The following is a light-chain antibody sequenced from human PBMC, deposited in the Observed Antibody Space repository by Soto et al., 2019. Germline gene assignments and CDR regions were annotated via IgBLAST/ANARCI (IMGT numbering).Light chain of an antibody. J-gene: IGKJ1*01. Sequence: DIQLTQSPSFLSASVGDRVTITCRASQGISSYLAWYQQKPGKAPKLLIYATSTLQSGVPSRFSGSGSGTEFTLTISSLQPEDFATYYCQQLNNYPPWTFGQGTKVDTK. V-gene: IGKV1-9*01. CDR2: ATS. CDR3: QQLNNYPPWT. CDR1: QGISSY.